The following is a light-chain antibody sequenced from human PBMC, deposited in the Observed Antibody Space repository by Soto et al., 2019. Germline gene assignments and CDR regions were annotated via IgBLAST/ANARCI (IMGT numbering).Light chain of an antibody. J-gene: IGKJ1*01. CDR1: QSVSSY. V-gene: IGKV3-11*01. Sequence: EIVLTQSPATLSLSPGERATLSCRASQSVSSYLAWYQQKPGQAPRLLIYDASNRATGIPARFSGSGSGTDFTLTISRLEPEDFAVFYCHQCDSSPWTFGQGTKVDNK. CDR3: HQCDSSPWT. CDR2: DAS.